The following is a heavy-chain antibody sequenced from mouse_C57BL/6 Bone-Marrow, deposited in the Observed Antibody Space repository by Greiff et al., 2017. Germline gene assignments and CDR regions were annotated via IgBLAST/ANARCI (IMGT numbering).Heavy chain of an antibody. D-gene: IGHD4-1*01. CDR1: GFTFSDYY. CDR3: ARGRTVFAY. Sequence: EVQLVESEGGLVQPGSSMKLSCTASGFTFSDYYMAWVRQVPEKGLEWVANINYDGSSTYYLDSLKSRFIISRDNAKNILYLQMSSLKSEDTATYYCARGRTVFAYWGQGTLVTVSA. CDR2: INYDGSST. J-gene: IGHJ3*01. V-gene: IGHV5-16*01.